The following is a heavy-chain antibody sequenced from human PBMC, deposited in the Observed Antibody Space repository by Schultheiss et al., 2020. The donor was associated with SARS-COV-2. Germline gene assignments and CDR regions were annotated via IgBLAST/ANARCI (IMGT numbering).Heavy chain of an antibody. CDR1: GGSFSGYY. CDR2: INHSGST. CDR3: ASGDYGSGSYRGY. J-gene: IGHJ4*02. D-gene: IGHD3-10*01. Sequence: SETLSLTCAVYGGSFSGYYWSWIRQPPGKGLEWIGEINHSGSTNYNPSLKSRVTISVDTSKNQFSLKLSSVTAADTAVYYCASGDYGSGSYRGYWGQGTLVTVSS. V-gene: IGHV4-34*01.